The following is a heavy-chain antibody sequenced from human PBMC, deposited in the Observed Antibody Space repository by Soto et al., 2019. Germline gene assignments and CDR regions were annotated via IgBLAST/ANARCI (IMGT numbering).Heavy chain of an antibody. Sequence: SETLSLTCAVSGGSISSSNWWSWVRQPPGKGLEWIGEIYHSGSTNYNPSLKSRVTISVDKSKNQFSLKLSSVTAADTAVYYCARSLAPDYYDSSGYYGLYYFDYWGQGTLVTVSS. CDR1: GGSISSSNW. J-gene: IGHJ4*02. CDR2: IYHSGST. D-gene: IGHD3-22*01. V-gene: IGHV4-4*02. CDR3: ARSLAPDYYDSSGYYGLYYFDY.